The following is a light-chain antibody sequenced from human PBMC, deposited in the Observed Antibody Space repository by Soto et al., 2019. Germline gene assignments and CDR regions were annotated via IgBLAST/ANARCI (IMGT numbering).Light chain of an antibody. CDR3: QQYDNLPIT. V-gene: IGKV1-33*01. CDR1: QDISNY. Sequence: DIQMTQSPSSLSASVGDRVTITCQASQDISNYLNWYQQKPGKAPKLLIYDASNLETGVPSRFSGSGSGTDFTFTISSLQAEDIATYYCQQYDNLPITFGQGTRLEIK. J-gene: IGKJ5*01. CDR2: DAS.